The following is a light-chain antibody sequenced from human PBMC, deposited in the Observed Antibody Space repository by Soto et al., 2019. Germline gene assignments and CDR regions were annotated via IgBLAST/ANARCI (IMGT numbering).Light chain of an antibody. CDR1: SSDVGGYNF. CDR2: EVD. J-gene: IGLJ1*01. V-gene: IGLV2-8*01. CDR3: ISYAVTTAYV. Sequence: QSVLTQPPSASGSPGQSVTISCTGTSSDVGGYNFVSWYQQHPGKAPKLMICEVDKRPSGVPDRFSGSKSGNTASLTVSGLQAEDEADYYCISYAVTTAYVFGTGTKVTGL.